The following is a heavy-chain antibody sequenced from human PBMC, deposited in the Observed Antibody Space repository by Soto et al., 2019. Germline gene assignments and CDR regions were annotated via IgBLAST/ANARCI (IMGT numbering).Heavy chain of an antibody. CDR3: ARTEYCGGDCPNWFDP. J-gene: IGHJ5*02. CDR1: GFTFSDYS. CDR2: ISPSGTYM. D-gene: IGHD2-21*02. V-gene: IGHV3-21*01. Sequence: GGSLRLSCAASGFTFSDYSMNWVRQAPGKGLEWVSSISPSGTYMFYADSVKGRFTISRDNAKNSLYLQMNSLRADDTALYYCARTEYCGGDCPNWFDPWGQGTLVTVSS.